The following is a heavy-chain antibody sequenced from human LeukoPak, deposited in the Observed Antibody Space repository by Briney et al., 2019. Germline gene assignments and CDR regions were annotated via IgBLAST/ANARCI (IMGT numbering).Heavy chain of an antibody. Sequence: PGGSLRLSCAASGFTFSSYAMSWVRQAPGKGLEWVAFIRNVGNDKYYADSVKGRFFISRDNSKNTLSLQMNSLRVEDTAVYYCAIRFGRLEAGGTPFDSWGQGTLVTVSS. V-gene: IGHV3-30*02. D-gene: IGHD6-13*01. CDR1: GFTFSSYA. CDR2: IRNVGNDK. CDR3: AIRFGRLEAGGTPFDS. J-gene: IGHJ4*02.